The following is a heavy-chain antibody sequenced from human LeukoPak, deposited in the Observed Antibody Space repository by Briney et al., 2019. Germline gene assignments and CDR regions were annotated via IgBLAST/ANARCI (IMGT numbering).Heavy chain of an antibody. V-gene: IGHV4-34*01. J-gene: IGHJ4*02. CDR3: ARGGKKWLVSY. D-gene: IGHD6-19*01. CDR2: INHSGST. Sequence: SETLSLTYAVYGGSFSGYYWSWIRQPPGKGLEWIGEINHSGSTNYNPSLKSRVTISVDTSKNQFSLKLSSVTAADTAVYYCARGGKKWLVSYWGQGTLVTVSS. CDR1: GGSFSGYY.